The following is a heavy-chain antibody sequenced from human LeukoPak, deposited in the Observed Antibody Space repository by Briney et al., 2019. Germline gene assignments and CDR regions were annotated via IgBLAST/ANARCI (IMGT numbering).Heavy chain of an antibody. CDR1: GGSITDYF. Sequence: SETLSLTCALSGGSITDYFYNWVRQPPGKGLEWIGEINHSGSSTYNPSLKSRVIISVDTSKNQFSLKLTSVTAADMAVYYCARNVRGGATYLDYWGQGTLVTVSS. D-gene: IGHD1-26*01. CDR3: ARNVRGGATYLDY. V-gene: IGHV4-34*01. J-gene: IGHJ4*02. CDR2: INHSGSS.